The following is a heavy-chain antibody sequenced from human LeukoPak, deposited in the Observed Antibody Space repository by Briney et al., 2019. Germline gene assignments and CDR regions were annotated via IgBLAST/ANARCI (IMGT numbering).Heavy chain of an antibody. J-gene: IGHJ3*01. CDR1: GFTVSSSY. D-gene: IGHD2-15*01. CDR3: ARVQVVDAFNV. Sequence: GGSLRLSCAASGFTVSSSYMTWVRQAPGKGLEWVSVIYSGSSTYYADSVKGRFTISRDNSKNALCLQMNSLRAEDTAVYYCARVQVVDAFNVWGQGTLVTVSS. CDR2: IYSGSST. V-gene: IGHV3-66*01.